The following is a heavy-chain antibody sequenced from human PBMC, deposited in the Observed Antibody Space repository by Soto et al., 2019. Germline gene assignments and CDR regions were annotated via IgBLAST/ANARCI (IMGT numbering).Heavy chain of an antibody. CDR3: ARRIPLSGLYGSFDI. Sequence: QVQLVESGGGVVQPGTSLRVSCAASGFNFSNFAMHWVRQVPGKGLEWVASISYDGGDRYYADSLKGRFTISRDNSQDTMYLQMSSPRIEDTAVYYCARRIPLSGLYGSFDIGGQGTMVTVST. CDR1: GFNFSNFA. V-gene: IGHV3-30*03. CDR2: ISYDGGDR. D-gene: IGHD6-19*01. J-gene: IGHJ3*02.